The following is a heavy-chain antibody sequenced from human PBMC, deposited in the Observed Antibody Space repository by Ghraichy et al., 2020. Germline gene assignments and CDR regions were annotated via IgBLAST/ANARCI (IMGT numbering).Heavy chain of an antibody. V-gene: IGHV3-7*01. D-gene: IGHD3-9*01. J-gene: IGHJ3*02. CDR2: IQQSGSET. CDR1: EFSVDVSW. CDR3: ARAKGPVYRSYDWLRYGPMDI. Sequence: LSLTCVGSEFSVDVSWMPWSRPAPAYGVEWVTNIQQSGSETYYADSVKGRFTISRDNAKNSLYLEMDNLRAEDTAVYYCARAKGPVYRSYDWLRYGPMDIWGQGTVVTVSS.